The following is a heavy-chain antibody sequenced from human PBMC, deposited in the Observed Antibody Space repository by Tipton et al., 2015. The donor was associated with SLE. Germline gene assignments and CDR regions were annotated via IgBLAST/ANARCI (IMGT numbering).Heavy chain of an antibody. V-gene: IGHV4-38-2*02. D-gene: IGHD3-10*01. Sequence: TLSLTCNVSGYSISSGYYWGWIRQAPGKGLEWIGSIYHSGSTSYNPSLKSRVTISVDTSKNQFSLRLSSVTAADTAVYYCARVAVRAVPLLLNWFDPWGRGTLVTVSS. CDR3: ARVAVRAVPLLLNWFDP. CDR2: IYHSGST. J-gene: IGHJ5*02. CDR1: GYSISSGYY.